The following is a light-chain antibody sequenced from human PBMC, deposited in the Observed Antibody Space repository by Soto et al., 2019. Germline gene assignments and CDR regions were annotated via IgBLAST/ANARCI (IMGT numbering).Light chain of an antibody. J-gene: IGKJ1*01. CDR3: QQYNSYPWT. CDR1: QRISSW. V-gene: IGKV1-5*01. Sequence: DIQMTQSPSTLSASVGKKVTITCRASQRISSWLAWYQQKPGKAPKLLIYDASSLESGVPSRFSGSGSGTEFTLTISSLQPDDFATYYCQQYNSYPWTFGQGTKV. CDR2: DAS.